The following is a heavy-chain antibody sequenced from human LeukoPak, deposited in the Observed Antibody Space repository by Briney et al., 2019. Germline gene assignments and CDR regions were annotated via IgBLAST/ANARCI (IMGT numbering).Heavy chain of an antibody. CDR3: ARGDSAFDY. J-gene: IGHJ4*02. CDR1: GFTFSSFS. D-gene: IGHD2-21*02. V-gene: IGHV3-48*04. CDR2: IRSGGTNT. Sequence: GGSLRLSCAASGFTFSSFSMNWVRQAPGKGLEWVSYIRSGGTNTDYTGSVKGRFTISRDNAKNSLYLQMNSLRAEDTAVYYCARGDSAFDYWGQGTLVTVSS.